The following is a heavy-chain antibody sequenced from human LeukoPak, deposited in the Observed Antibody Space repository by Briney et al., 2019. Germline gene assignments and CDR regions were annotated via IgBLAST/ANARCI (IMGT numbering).Heavy chain of an antibody. Sequence: PGGSLRLSRAASGFTFDDYAMHWVRHAPGKDLEWVSGISWNSGSIGYADSVKGRFTISRDNAKNSLYLQMNSLRAEDMALYYCARAYSSSSYFDYWGQGTLVTVSS. CDR2: ISWNSGSI. CDR3: ARAYSSSSYFDY. CDR1: GFTFDDYA. V-gene: IGHV3-9*03. J-gene: IGHJ4*02. D-gene: IGHD6-6*01.